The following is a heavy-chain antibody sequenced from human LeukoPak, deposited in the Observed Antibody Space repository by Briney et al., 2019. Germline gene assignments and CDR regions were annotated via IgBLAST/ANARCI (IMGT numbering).Heavy chain of an antibody. Sequence: PGGSLRLSCAASGFTFSSYGMHWVLQAPGKGLEWVAFIRYDGSNKYYADSVKGRFTISRDNSKNTLYLQMNSLRAEDTAVYYCAKDHGSGSSLPALFDYWGQGTLVTVSS. CDR3: AKDHGSGSSLPALFDY. J-gene: IGHJ4*02. CDR2: IRYDGSNK. CDR1: GFTFSSYG. V-gene: IGHV3-30*02. D-gene: IGHD3-10*01.